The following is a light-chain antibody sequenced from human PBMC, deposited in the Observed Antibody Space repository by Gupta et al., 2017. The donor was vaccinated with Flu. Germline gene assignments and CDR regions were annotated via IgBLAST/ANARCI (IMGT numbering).Light chain of an antibody. V-gene: IGLV2-23*02. CDR1: SSDVGSYNL. CDR3: CSDAGSSTFV. J-gene: IGLJ1*01. Sequence: SALTQPASVSGSPGQSITISCTGTSSDVGSYNLVSWYQQHPGKAPKLMIYEVSKRPSGVSNRFSGSKSGNTAPLTISGLQAEDEADYYCCSDAGSSTFVFGTGTKVTVL. CDR2: EVS.